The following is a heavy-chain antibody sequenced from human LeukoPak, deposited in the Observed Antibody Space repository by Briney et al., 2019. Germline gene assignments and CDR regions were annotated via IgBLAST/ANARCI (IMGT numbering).Heavy chain of an antibody. D-gene: IGHD2-15*01. J-gene: IGHJ4*02. CDR1: GFSFSSYA. Sequence: GGSLRLSCAASGFSFSSYAVSWVRQAPGRGLEWVSGISDGGSRTYYADSVEGRFTISRDNSKNTLYLQMNNLRAEDTAVYYCAKVTSGGSCYQSDYWGQGTLVTASS. V-gene: IGHV3-23*01. CDR2: ISDGGSRT. CDR3: AKVTSGGSCYQSDY.